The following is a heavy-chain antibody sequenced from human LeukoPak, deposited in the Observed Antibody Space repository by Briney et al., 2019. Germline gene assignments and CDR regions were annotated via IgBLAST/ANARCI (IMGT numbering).Heavy chain of an antibody. V-gene: IGHV3-30-3*01. D-gene: IGHD3-22*01. CDR3: ARAEGGYYDSSGYLAQFDY. Sequence: GSLRLSCAASGFTFSSYAMHWVRQAPGKGLEWVAVISYDGSNKYYADSVKGRFTISRDNSKNTLYLQMNSLRAEDTAVYYCARAEGGYYDSSGYLAQFDYWGQGTLVTVSS. CDR1: GFTFSSYA. J-gene: IGHJ4*02. CDR2: ISYDGSNK.